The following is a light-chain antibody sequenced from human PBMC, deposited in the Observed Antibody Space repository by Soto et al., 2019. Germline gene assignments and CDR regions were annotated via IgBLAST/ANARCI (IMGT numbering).Light chain of an antibody. Sequence: DIQMTQSPSTLSASVGDRVTITCRASQSISSWLAWYQQKPGKAPKLLIYDASSLESGVPSRFSDSGSGTEFTLTISSLQIDDFATDYCQQYNSYWTFGEATKVEIK. CDR1: QSISSW. J-gene: IGKJ1*01. CDR3: QQYNSYWT. CDR2: DAS. V-gene: IGKV1-5*01.